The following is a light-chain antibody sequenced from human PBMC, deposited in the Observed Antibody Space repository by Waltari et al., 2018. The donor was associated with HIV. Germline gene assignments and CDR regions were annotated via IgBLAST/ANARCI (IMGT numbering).Light chain of an antibody. J-gene: IGLJ1*01. Sequence: QSVLTQPPSASGTPGQRVTIPCSGSSSNIGSNTVNWYQQLPGTAPKLLIYSNNQRPSGVPDRFSGSKSGTSASLAIRGLQSEDEADYYCAAWDDSLNGYVFGTGTKVTVL. CDR2: SNN. CDR1: SSNIGSNT. V-gene: IGLV1-44*01. CDR3: AAWDDSLNGYV.